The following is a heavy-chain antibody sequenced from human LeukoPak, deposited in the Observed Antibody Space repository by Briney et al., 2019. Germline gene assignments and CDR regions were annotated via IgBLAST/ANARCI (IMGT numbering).Heavy chain of an antibody. D-gene: IGHD6-13*01. CDR2: IYYNGGST. CDR3: ARGSWTGSSWDRIWFDP. CDR1: GGSMDSYY. V-gene: IGHV4-59*01. Sequence: SGPTLVKPSETLYLTCTISGGSMDSYYWTWIRQPPGKRLEWIAYIYYNGGSTNYNPSLESRVSISVDTSKNQFSLILNSVTAADTAVYHCARGSWTGSSWDRIWFDPWGQGTLVTVSS. J-gene: IGHJ5*02.